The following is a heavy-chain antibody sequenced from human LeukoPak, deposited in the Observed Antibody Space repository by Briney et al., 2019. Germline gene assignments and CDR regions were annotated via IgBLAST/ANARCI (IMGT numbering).Heavy chain of an antibody. J-gene: IGHJ4*02. Sequence: ASVKVSCKASGYTFTSYHIHWVRQAPGQGLEWMGIINTNYGSTSYAQKFLGRVSLTRDTSTSTVYMELSSLRSEDTAVYYCARGNLEGNRNDLLAPYWGQGTLVTVSS. CDR1: GYTFTSYH. V-gene: IGHV1-46*01. CDR3: ARGNLEGNRNDLLAPY. CDR2: INTNYGST. D-gene: IGHD1-20*01.